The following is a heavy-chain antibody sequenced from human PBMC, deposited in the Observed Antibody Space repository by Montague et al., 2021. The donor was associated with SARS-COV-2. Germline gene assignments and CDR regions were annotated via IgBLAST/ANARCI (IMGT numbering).Heavy chain of an antibody. J-gene: IGHJ4*02. Sequence: VKPTQTLTLICTFSGFSLSTSGMCVSWIRQPPGKALEWLARIDWDDDKYYSTSLKTRLTISKDTSKNQVVLTMTNMDPVDTATYYCARETGTTVSLDYWGQGTLVTVSS. D-gene: IGHD1-7*01. CDR1: GFSLSTSGMC. CDR3: ARETGTTVSLDY. V-gene: IGHV2-70*11. CDR2: IDWDDDK.